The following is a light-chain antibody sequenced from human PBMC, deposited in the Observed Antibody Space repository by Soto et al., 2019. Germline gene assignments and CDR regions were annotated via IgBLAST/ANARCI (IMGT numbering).Light chain of an antibody. CDR3: QSYDCSLSGSV. V-gene: IGLV1-40*01. CDR2: GNS. J-gene: IGLJ2*01. CDR1: SSNIGAGYD. Sequence: QSVLTQPPSVSGAPGQRVTISCTGSSSNIGAGYDVHWYQQLPGTAPKLLIYGNSNRPSGVPDRFSGSKSGTSASLAITGLQPEDEADYYCQSYDCSLSGSVFGGGTKLTVL.